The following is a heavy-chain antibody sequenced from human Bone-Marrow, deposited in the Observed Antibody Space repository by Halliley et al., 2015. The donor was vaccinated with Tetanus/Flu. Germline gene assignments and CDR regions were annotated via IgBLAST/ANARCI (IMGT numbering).Heavy chain of an antibody. Sequence: GLVKPSETLSLTCTVSGGPISGYQWSWLRQPPGKGLEWIADMYYSGTSNYNPSLRNRVTMSFDTSKRQFSLRLESVTAADTAVYYCARVGTSAYYFDFWGRGTLVVVSS. CDR1: GGPISGYQ. CDR2: MYYSGTS. D-gene: IGHD2-2*01. CDR3: ARVGTSAYYFDF. V-gene: IGHV4-59*01. J-gene: IGHJ4*02.